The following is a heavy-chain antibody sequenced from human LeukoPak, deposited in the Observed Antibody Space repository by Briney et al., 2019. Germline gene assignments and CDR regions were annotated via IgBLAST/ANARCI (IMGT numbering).Heavy chain of an antibody. V-gene: IGHV1-2*02. CDR3: ARLRGYYDSSGYYLPQNFDY. CDR1: GYTFTGYY. D-gene: IGHD3-22*01. J-gene: IGHJ4*02. CDR2: INPNSGGT. Sequence: GASVKVSCKASGYTFTGYYMHWVRQAPGQGLEWMGWINPNSGGTNYAQKFQGRVTMTRDTSISTAYMELSRLRSDDTAVYYCARLRGYYDSSGYYLPQNFDYWGQGTLVTVSS.